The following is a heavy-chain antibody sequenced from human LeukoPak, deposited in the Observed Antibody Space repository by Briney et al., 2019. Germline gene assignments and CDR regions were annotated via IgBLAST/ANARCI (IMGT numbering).Heavy chain of an antibody. CDR3: ARDRGSDYGGNYFDY. CDR1: GFTFSDYY. V-gene: IGHV3-11*01. J-gene: IGHJ4*02. D-gene: IGHD4-23*01. Sequence: TGGALRLSCAASGFTFSDYYMSRSRQAPGKGLGWLSYISSSSSTLYYADSVRGRFTISRDNARKSLFLQMNTLRAEDTAVYYCARDRGSDYGGNYFDYWGQGTLVTVSS. CDR2: ISSSSSTL.